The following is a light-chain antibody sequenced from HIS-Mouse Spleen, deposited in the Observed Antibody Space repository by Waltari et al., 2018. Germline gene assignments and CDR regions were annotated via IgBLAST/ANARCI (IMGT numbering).Light chain of an antibody. J-gene: IGKJ1*01. CDR2: KAS. CDR1: QSICSR. Sequence: DIQMTQSPSTLSASVGDRVTITSRASQSICSRLAWYQQNPGKAPKLLIYKASSLESGVPSRFSGSGSVTEFTLTISSLQPDDFATYYCQQYNSYSRTFGQGTKVEIK. V-gene: IGKV1-5*03. CDR3: QQYNSYSRT.